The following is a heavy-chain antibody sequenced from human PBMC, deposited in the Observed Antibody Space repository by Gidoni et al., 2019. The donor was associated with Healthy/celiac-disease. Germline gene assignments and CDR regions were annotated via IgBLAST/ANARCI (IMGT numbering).Heavy chain of an antibody. J-gene: IGHJ4*02. CDR1: GFTVSRNY. D-gene: IGHD2-8*02. CDR3: ARVTGGYNIDY. Sequence: EVPLVETGGGLIQPGGSLRLSCAASGFTVSRNYMSWVRQAPGKVLEWVSVIYSGGSTYYAASVKGRFTISRDNSKNTLYLQMNSLRAEDTAVYYCARVTGGYNIDYWGQGTLVTVSS. V-gene: IGHV3-53*02. CDR2: IYSGGST.